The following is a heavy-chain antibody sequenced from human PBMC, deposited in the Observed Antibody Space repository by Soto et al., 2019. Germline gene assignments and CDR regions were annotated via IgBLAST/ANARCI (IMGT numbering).Heavy chain of an antibody. V-gene: IGHV3-7*01. Sequence: SLRLSCAASGFTFSSYWMSWVRQAPGKGLEWVANIKQDGSEKYYVDSVKGRFTISRDNAKNSLYLQMNSLRAEDTAVYYCARLLNDFWSGYSYYYYYYYMDVWGKGTTVTVS. CDR3: ARLLNDFWSGYSYYYYYYYMDV. CDR1: GFTFSSYW. CDR2: IKQDGSEK. D-gene: IGHD3-3*01. J-gene: IGHJ6*03.